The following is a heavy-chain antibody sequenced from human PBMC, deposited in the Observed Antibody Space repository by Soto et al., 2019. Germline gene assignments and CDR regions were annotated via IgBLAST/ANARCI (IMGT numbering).Heavy chain of an antibody. CDR3: AAWTGTTSSIDH. V-gene: IGHV1-69*01. Sequence: QVHLVQSGAEVQQPGSSVKVSCKASGGTFSSYAISWVRQAPGQGLGWMGGIIPVLGSPNYAQKFQGRVTITADESTSTAYMELSSLTSENTAVYYCAAWTGTTSSIDHWGQGTLVTVSS. D-gene: IGHD1-7*01. CDR1: GGTFSSYA. CDR2: IIPVLGSP. J-gene: IGHJ4*02.